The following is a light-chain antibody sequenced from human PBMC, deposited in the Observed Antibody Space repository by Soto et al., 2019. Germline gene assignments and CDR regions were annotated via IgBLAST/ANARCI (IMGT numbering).Light chain of an antibody. CDR1: QSVSSNY. Sequence: EIVLTQSPGTLSLSPGERATLSCRASQSVSSNYLAWYQQKPGQAPRLLFYGASSRATGIPDRFSGSGSGTDFTLTISRLEPDDFAVYYCQQYGSSPTFGGGNKVEIK. V-gene: IGKV3-20*01. J-gene: IGKJ4*01. CDR3: QQYGSSPT. CDR2: GAS.